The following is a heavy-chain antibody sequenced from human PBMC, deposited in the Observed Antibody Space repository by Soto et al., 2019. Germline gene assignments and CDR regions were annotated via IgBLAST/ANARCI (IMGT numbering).Heavy chain of an antibody. CDR1: GRSICGYY. D-gene: IGHD2-21*02. CDR3: ARDLWGYCGTDCYPLDV. CDR2: MYNTGST. V-gene: IGHV4-59*01. Sequence: PWDTLSLTSPVPGRSICGYYWIWIRQPPGKGLEWIGYMYNTGSTVYNPSFKSRVTISVDTSKNQFSLKLNSVTAADTAVYYCARDLWGYCGTDCYPLDVWGQGTTVTVS. J-gene: IGHJ6*02.